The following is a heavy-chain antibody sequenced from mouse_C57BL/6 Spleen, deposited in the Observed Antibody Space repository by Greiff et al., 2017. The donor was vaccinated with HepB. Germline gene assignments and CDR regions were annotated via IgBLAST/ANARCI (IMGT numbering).Heavy chain of an antibody. J-gene: IGHJ1*03. D-gene: IGHD1-1*01. V-gene: IGHV1-72*01. Sequence: VQLQQSGAELVKPGASVKLSCKASGYTFTSYWMHWVKQRPGRGLEWIGRIDPNSGGTKYNEKFKSKATLTVDKPSSTAYMQLSSLTSEDSAVYYCARSMATVVAPYWYFDVWGTGTTVTVSS. CDR2: IDPNSGGT. CDR3: ARSMATVVAPYWYFDV. CDR1: GYTFTSYW.